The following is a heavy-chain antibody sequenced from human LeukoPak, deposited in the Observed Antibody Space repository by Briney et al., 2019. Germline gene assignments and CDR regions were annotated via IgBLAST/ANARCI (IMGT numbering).Heavy chain of an antibody. CDR3: AKGIHYDFWSGPPDV. J-gene: IGHJ6*02. CDR2: ISGSGGST. Sequence: PGGSLRLSCAASGFTFSSYWMSWVRQAPGKGLEWVSAISGSGGSTYYADSVKGRFTISRDNSKNTLYLQMNSLRAEDTAVYYCAKGIHYDFWSGPPDVWGQGTTVTVSS. V-gene: IGHV3-23*01. CDR1: GFTFSSYW. D-gene: IGHD3-3*01.